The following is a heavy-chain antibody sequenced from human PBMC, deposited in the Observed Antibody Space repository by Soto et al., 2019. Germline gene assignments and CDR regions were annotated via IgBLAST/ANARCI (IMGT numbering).Heavy chain of an antibody. D-gene: IGHD3-22*01. Sequence: PVGSLRLSCAASGFTFSSYAMSWVRQAPGKGLEWVSAISGSGGSTYYADSVKGRFTISRDNSKNTLYLQMNSLRAEDTAVYYCAKAYYYDSSGYYLGGAFDIWGQGTMVTVSS. CDR2: ISGSGGST. CDR3: AKAYYYDSSGYYLGGAFDI. J-gene: IGHJ3*02. V-gene: IGHV3-23*01. CDR1: GFTFSSYA.